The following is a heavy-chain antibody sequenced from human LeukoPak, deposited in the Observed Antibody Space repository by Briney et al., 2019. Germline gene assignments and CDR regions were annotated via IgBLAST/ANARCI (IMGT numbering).Heavy chain of an antibody. CDR2: ISGSGGST. Sequence: PGGSLRLSCVASGFTFNSYGIHWVRQAPGKGLEWVSAISGSGGSTYYADSVKGRFTISRDNSKNTLYLQMNSLRAEDTAVYYCAKFPGYYDSGGYWLWGQGTLVTVSS. J-gene: IGHJ4*02. V-gene: IGHV3-23*01. D-gene: IGHD3-22*01. CDR3: AKFPGYYDSGGYWL. CDR1: GFTFNSYG.